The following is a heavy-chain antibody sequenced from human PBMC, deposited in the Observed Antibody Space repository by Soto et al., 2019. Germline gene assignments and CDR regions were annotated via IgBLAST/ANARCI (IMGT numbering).Heavy chain of an antibody. V-gene: IGHV3-23*01. Sequence: GGSLRLSCAASGFTFNNFAMSWVRQAPGKGLEWVATFRGGGSLTTYYADSVRGRFTISRDNSKNTLYLQMNSLRADDTALHYCAKTPYDFGSWFDRWGQGTQVTVSS. CDR2: FRGGGSLTT. J-gene: IGHJ5*02. CDR1: GFTFNNFA. CDR3: AKTPYDFGSWFDR. D-gene: IGHD3-3*01.